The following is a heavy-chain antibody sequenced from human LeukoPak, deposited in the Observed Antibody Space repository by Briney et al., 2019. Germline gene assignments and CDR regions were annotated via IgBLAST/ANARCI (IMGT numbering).Heavy chain of an antibody. Sequence: PGGSLRLSCAASGFTFSSYAMSWVRQAPGKGLEWVSAISGSGGSTYYADAVKGRFTISRDNSKNTLYLQMNSLRAEDTAVYYCAKGVITFGGVTGYFDYWGQGTLVTVSS. V-gene: IGHV3-23*01. D-gene: IGHD3-16*01. CDR3: AKGVITFGGVTGYFDY. CDR2: ISGSGGST. CDR1: GFTFSSYA. J-gene: IGHJ4*02.